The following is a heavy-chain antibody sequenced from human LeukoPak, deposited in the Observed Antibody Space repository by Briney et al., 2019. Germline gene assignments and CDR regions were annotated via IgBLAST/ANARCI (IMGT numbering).Heavy chain of an antibody. J-gene: IGHJ5*02. V-gene: IGHV3-66*03. CDR1: GFRVRDYY. CDR3: ARDRAANQDWVEFDP. Sequence: GGSLRLSCAVSGFRVRDYYMSWVRQAPGKGLEWVGLIRDSGEAFYADFARGRFAISRDESENTMYLQMNSLRVEDTAVYFCARDRAANQDWVEFDPWGQGTPVIVSS. D-gene: IGHD3/OR15-3a*01. CDR2: IRDSGEA.